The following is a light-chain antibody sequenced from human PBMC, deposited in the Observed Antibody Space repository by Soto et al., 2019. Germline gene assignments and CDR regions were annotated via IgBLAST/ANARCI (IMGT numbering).Light chain of an antibody. J-gene: IGKJ1*01. CDR2: AAS. Sequence: DIQMTQSPSSLSASVGDRVAITCRASQGISNYLAWYQQKPGKVPKLLIHAASTLQSGVPSRFSGSGSGTDFTLTISSLQPEDVATYYCHKYNSAPWTFGQGTKVDIK. V-gene: IGKV1-27*01. CDR3: HKYNSAPWT. CDR1: QGISNY.